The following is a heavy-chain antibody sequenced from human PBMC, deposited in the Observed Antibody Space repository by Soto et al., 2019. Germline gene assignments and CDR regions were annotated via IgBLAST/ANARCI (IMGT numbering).Heavy chain of an antibody. D-gene: IGHD2-2*01. J-gene: IGHJ6*02. CDR3: ARGGSIVVVPAAMNYYYYGMDV. V-gene: IGHV4-30-4*01. Sequence: QVQLQESGPGLVKPSQTLSLTCTVSGGSISSGDYYWSWIRQAPGKGLEWIGYIYYSGSTYYNPALKSRFTISVDTSKNQSSLKLSSVTAADTAVYYCARGGSIVVVPAAMNYYYYGMDVWGQGTTVTVSS. CDR1: GGSISSGDYY. CDR2: IYYSGST.